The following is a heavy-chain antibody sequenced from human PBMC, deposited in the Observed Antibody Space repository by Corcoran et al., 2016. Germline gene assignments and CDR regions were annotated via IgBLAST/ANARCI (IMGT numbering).Heavy chain of an antibody. Sequence: QVQLVESGGGVVQPGRSLRLSCAASGFTFSSYGMHWVRQAPGKGLEWVAVISYDGSNKYYADSVKGRFTISRDNSKNTLYLQMNSLRAADTAVYYCAKDFYVWVSYRSYYFDYWGQGTLVTVSS. CDR1: GFTFSSYG. D-gene: IGHD3-16*02. V-gene: IGHV3-30*18. CDR2: ISYDGSNK. J-gene: IGHJ4*02. CDR3: AKDFYVWVSYRSYYFDY.